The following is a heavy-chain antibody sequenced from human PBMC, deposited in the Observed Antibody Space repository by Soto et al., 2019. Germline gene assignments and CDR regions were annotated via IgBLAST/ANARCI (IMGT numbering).Heavy chain of an antibody. CDR3: ARWGGLWSSVWYRDYFDY. CDR1: GYTFTSYG. Sequence: QVQLVQSGAEVKKPGASVKVSCKASGYTFTSYGISWVRQAPGQWLEWMGWISAYNGNTNYAQKLQGRVTMTTDTSTSTAYMELRSLRSDDTAVYYCARWGGLWSSVWYRDYFDYWGQGTLVTVSS. J-gene: IGHJ4*02. V-gene: IGHV1-18*04. CDR2: ISAYNGNT. D-gene: IGHD6-19*01.